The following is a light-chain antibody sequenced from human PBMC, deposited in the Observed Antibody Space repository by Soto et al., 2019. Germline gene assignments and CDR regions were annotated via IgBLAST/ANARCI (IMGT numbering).Light chain of an antibody. CDR2: GAS. J-gene: IGKJ1*01. V-gene: IGKV3-20*01. CDR3: QQYGSSPWT. Sequence: ETVLTQSPGTLSLSPGERATLSCRASQTIRSNYLAWYRQTPGQAPRLLIYGASNRATGIADRFSGSGSGTAFTLIISRREPEDFALYYCQQYGSSPWTFGQGTKVEIK. CDR1: QTIRSNY.